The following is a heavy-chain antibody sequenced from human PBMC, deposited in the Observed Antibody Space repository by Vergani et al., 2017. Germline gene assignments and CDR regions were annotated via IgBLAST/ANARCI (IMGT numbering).Heavy chain of an antibody. D-gene: IGHD3-16*01. CDR2: IVVGSGNT. Sequence: QMQLVQSGPEVKKPGTSVKVSCKASGFTFTSSAMQWVRQARGQRLEWIGWIVVGSGNTNYAQKFQGRVTITADKSTSTAYMELSSLRSEDTAVYYCARYLGAYYYYGMDVWGQGTTVTVSS. CDR1: GFTFTSSA. V-gene: IGHV1-58*02. CDR3: ARYLGAYYYYGMDV. J-gene: IGHJ6*02.